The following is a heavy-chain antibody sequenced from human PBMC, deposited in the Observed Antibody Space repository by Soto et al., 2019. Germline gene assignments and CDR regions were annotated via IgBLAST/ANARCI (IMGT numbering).Heavy chain of an antibody. CDR2: ISGSGGNT. CDR3: AKDRSVDTRDWFDP. D-gene: IGHD5-18*01. Sequence: PGGSLRLSCAASGFTFGTYAMNWVRQAPGKGLEWVSSISGSGGNTYYTDSVKGRFTISRDNSKNSLYLQMTSLRADDTAVYYCAKDRSVDTRDWFDPWGQGTLVTVSS. V-gene: IGHV3-23*01. J-gene: IGHJ5*02. CDR1: GFTFGTYA.